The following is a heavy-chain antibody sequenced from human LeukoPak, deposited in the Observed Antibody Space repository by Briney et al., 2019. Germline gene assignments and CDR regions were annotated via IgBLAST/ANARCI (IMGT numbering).Heavy chain of an antibody. J-gene: IGHJ4*02. D-gene: IGHD3-22*01. Sequence: ASVKVSCTASGYTFTSYAMHWVRQAPGQRLEWMGWINAGNGDTKYSQKFQGRVTITRDTSANTAYMELSSLRSEDTALYYCARPTYYYDTSGPTMTYYFDYWGQGTLVTVSS. CDR3: ARPTYYYDTSGPTMTYYFDY. V-gene: IGHV1-3*01. CDR2: INAGNGDT. CDR1: GYTFTSYA.